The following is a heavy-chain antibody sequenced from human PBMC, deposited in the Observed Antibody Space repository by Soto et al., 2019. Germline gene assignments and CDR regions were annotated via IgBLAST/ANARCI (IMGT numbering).Heavy chain of an antibody. Sequence: EVQLLDSGGGLVQPGGSLRLSCAASGFTFSSYAMSWVHQPPGKGLEWVSGIRGGGDRSYYADSVKGRFTISRDNSKNTLYLQMNSLGAEDTAVYYCAKEGALSGTPLFNSWGQGTLVTVSS. J-gene: IGHJ4*02. D-gene: IGHD6-19*01. CDR3: AKEGALSGTPLFNS. CDR2: IRGGGDRS. CDR1: GFTFSSYA. V-gene: IGHV3-23*01.